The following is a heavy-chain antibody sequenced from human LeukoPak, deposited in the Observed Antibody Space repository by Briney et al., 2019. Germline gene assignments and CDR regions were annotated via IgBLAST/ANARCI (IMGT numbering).Heavy chain of an antibody. J-gene: IGHJ4*02. CDR3: ARAAGYCSGGTCYDY. CDR2: IYYSGST. V-gene: IGHV4-59*01. Sequence: SETLSLTCTVSGGSINNYFWTWIRQPPAKRLEWVGSIYYSGSTNYNPSLKSRLTISVDTSKKQLSLKLSSVTAADTAVYYCARAAGYCSGGTCYDYWGQGTLVTVSS. D-gene: IGHD2-15*01. CDR1: GGSINNYF.